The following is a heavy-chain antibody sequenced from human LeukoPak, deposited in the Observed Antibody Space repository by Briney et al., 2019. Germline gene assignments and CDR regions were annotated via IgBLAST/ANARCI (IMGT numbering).Heavy chain of an antibody. Sequence: GSLRLSCAASGFTFSSYAKSWVRQPPGKELEWIGHIYYSGSTDYNPSLKSRLTISVDTSKNQFSLQLSSVTAADTAVYFCARQNSGARLNVWGQGTTVTVSS. D-gene: IGHD6-25*01. CDR2: IYYSGST. J-gene: IGHJ6*02. CDR1: GFTFSSYA. V-gene: IGHV4-59*08. CDR3: ARQNSGARLNV.